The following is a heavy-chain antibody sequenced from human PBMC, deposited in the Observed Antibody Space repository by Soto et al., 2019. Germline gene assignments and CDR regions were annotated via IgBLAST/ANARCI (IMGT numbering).Heavy chain of an antibody. CDR1: GYSFFSHW. V-gene: IGHV5-51*01. CDR2: IYPADSET. CDR3: ARRPWLSGYYDY. J-gene: IGHJ4*02. D-gene: IGHD3-22*01. Sequence: GESLKISCKGSGYSFFSHWIGWVRQMPGKGLEWVGIIYPADSETRYSPSFQGQVTISVDKSINTAYLQWSSLKASDTAMYYCARRPWLSGYYDYWAQGTLVTVS.